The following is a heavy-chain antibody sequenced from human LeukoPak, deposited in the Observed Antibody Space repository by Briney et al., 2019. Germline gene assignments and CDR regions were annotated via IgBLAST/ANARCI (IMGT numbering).Heavy chain of an antibody. D-gene: IGHD3-16*01. Sequence: PGGSLRLSCAASGFTFSNYGMHWVRQAPGKGLEWVAVISYDGSNKYYADSVKGRFTISRDNSKNTLYLQMSSLRVEDTAVYYCAKDSVDLMNALCLGYWGQGTLVTVSS. V-gene: IGHV3-30*18. J-gene: IGHJ4*02. CDR3: AKDSVDLMNALCLGY. CDR2: ISYDGSNK. CDR1: GFTFSNYG.